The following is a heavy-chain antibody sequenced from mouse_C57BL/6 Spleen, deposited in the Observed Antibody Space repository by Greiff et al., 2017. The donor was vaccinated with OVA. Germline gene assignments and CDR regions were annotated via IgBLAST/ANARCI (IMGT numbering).Heavy chain of an antibody. CDR1: GYTFTNYW. Sequence: QVQLQQSGAELVRPGTSVKMSCKASGYTFTNYWIGWAKQRPGHGLEWIGDIYPGGGYTNYNEKFKGKATLTADKSSSTAYMQFSSLTSEDSAIYYGARGSYYSNYVGYFDVWGTGTTVTVSS. CDR3: ARGSYYSNYVGYFDV. D-gene: IGHD2-5*01. V-gene: IGHV1-63*01. J-gene: IGHJ1*03. CDR2: IYPGGGYT.